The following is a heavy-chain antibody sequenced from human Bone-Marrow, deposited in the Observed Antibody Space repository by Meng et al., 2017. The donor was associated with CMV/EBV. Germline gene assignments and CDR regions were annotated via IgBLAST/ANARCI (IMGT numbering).Heavy chain of an antibody. V-gene: IGHV4-34*01. CDR2: VAHTGST. Sequence: SETLSLTCFVYGGSFSGYYWSWIRQPPGKGLEWIEEVAHTGSTNYDSSLKSRVTMSVDTSKNQFSLKLTSVTAADTAVYYCARGDVYYNFWSGYYHQWGQGTLVTVSS. D-gene: IGHD3-3*01. CDR3: ARGDVYYNFWSGYYHQ. CDR1: GGSFSGYY. J-gene: IGHJ4*02.